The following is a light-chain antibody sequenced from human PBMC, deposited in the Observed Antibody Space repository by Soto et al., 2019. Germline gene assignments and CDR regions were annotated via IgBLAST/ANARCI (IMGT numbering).Light chain of an antibody. V-gene: IGLV1-44*01. CDR2: GSN. CDR3: AAWDDSLLGM. CDR1: TSNIGSNS. Sequence: QSVLSQPPSASGAPGQRVTISCSGSTSNIGSNSVNWYQHIPGTAPKLLIYGSNKRPSGVPDRFSASKSGTSASLAISGLQDEDESFYYCAAWDDSLLGMFGGGTKVTVL. J-gene: IGLJ3*02.